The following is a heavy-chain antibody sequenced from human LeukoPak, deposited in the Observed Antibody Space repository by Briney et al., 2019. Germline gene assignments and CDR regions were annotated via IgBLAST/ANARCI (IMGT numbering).Heavy chain of an antibody. J-gene: IGHJ6*03. CDR3: ARVTLSHYYYYYMDV. CDR2: IYYSGST. Sequence: PSETLSLTCTVSGGSISSYYWSWIRQPPGKGLEWIGYIYYSGSTNYNPSLKSRVTISVDTSKNQFSLKLSSVTAADTAVYYCARVTLSHYYYYYMDVWGKGTTVTISS. CDR1: GGSISSYY. V-gene: IGHV4-59*01.